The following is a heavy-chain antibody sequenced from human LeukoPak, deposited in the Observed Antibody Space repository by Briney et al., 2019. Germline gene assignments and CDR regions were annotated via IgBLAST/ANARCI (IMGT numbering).Heavy chain of an antibody. CDR2: IYYSGST. CDR3: ARRPFQYSSSYLDY. D-gene: IGHD6-6*01. V-gene: IGHV4-59*08. CDR1: GGSISSYY. J-gene: IGHJ4*02. Sequence: SETLSLTCTVSGGSISSYYWSWIRQPPGKGLEWIGYIYYSGSTYYNPSLKSRVTISVDTSKNQFSLKLSSVTAADTAVYYCARRPFQYSSSYLDYWGQGTLVTVSS.